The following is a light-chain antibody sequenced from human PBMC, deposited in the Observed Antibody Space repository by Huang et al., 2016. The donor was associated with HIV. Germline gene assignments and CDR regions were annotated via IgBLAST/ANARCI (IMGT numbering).Light chain of an antibody. V-gene: IGKV3D-15*01. CDR1: QSVSSN. J-gene: IGKJ4*01. CDR3: QQYNNWPSYT. CDR2: DAS. Sequence: EMVMMQSPATLSVSPGERATLSCRASQSVSSNLAWYQHKPGQAPRLLIYDASTRAAGIPARFSGSGSGTDFTLTIRSLQSEDFAVYYCQQYNNWPSYTFGGGTKVEIK.